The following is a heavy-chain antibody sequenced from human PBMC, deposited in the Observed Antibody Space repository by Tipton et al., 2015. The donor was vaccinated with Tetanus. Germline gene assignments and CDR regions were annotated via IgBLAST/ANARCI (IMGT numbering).Heavy chain of an antibody. CDR3: ARIHDFWSGYFDF. CDR2: ILYGGST. Sequence: TLSLTCNVSGGSVSSGSYYWAWIRQPPGKGLEYIGYILYGGSTHYSPSLKSRVTVSADPSKNQFSLKLSSVTAADTAVYYCARIHDFWSGYFDFWGQGTLVTVSS. D-gene: IGHD3-3*01. J-gene: IGHJ4*02. CDR1: GGSVSSGSYY. V-gene: IGHV4-61*01.